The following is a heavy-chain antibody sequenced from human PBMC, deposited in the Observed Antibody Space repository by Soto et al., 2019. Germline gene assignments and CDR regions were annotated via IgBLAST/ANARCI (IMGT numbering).Heavy chain of an antibody. CDR3: ARDRGYGGNSLGWFDP. D-gene: IGHD4-17*01. CDR2: IIPIFGTA. V-gene: IGHV1-69*06. Sequence: QVQLVQSGAEVKKPGSSVTVSCKASGGTFSSYAISWVRQAPGQGLEWMGGIIPIFGTANYAQKFQGRVTITADKSTSTAYMELSSLRSEDTAVYYCARDRGYGGNSLGWFDPWGQGTLVTVSS. J-gene: IGHJ5*02. CDR1: GGTFSSYA.